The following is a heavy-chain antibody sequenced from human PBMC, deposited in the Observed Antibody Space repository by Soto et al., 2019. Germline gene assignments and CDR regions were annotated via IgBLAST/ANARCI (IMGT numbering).Heavy chain of an antibody. CDR2: INSDGSST. D-gene: IGHD2-15*01. CDR3: VRTSLVVAAATREDY. J-gene: IGHJ4*02. V-gene: IGHV3-74*01. CDR1: GVTFSSYW. Sequence: GGSLRLSCAASGVTFSSYWMHWARQAPGKGLVWVSRINSDGSSTSYADSVKGRFTISRDNAKNTLYLQMNSLRAEDTAVYYCVRTSLVVAAATREDYWGQGTLVTVSS.